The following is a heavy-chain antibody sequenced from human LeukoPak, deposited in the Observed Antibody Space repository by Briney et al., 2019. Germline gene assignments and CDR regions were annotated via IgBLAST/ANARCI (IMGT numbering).Heavy chain of an antibody. J-gene: IGHJ4*02. CDR1: GGSISSGGYY. CDR3: ARDRSRGTGTFDY. V-gene: IGHV4-31*03. CDR2: IYYSGST. D-gene: IGHD1-1*01. Sequence: SQTLSLTCTVSGGSISSGGYYWSWIRQHPGKGLELIGYIYYSGSTYYNPSLKSRLTISVDTSKNQFSLKLSSVTAADTAVYYCARDRSRGTGTFDYWGQGTLVTVSS.